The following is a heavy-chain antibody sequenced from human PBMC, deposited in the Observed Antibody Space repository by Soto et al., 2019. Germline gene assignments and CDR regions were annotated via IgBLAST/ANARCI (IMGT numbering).Heavy chain of an antibody. CDR2: INAGNGNI. J-gene: IGHJ4*02. D-gene: IGHD6-19*01. Sequence: ASVKVSFKASGYTFTSSAIHWVRQAPGQGLEWMGWINAGNGNIKHSQKFQHRVTITRDASASTAYMELSSLRFEDTAVYYCARDGAVAGDSNFDYWGQGTLVTVSS. V-gene: IGHV1-3*01. CDR1: GYTFTSSA. CDR3: ARDGAVAGDSNFDY.